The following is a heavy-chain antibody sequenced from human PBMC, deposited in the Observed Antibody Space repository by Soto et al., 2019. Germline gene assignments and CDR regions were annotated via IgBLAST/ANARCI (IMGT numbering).Heavy chain of an antibody. Sequence: GGSLRLSCAASGFTFSTYGMYWVRQAPGKGPEWVTLISYDGSNKYYADSVKGRFTISRDNSKNTLYLQMNSLKTEDTAVYFCARDGLGYCSSTTCYAGYFDYWGQGTLVTVSS. J-gene: IGHJ4*02. CDR1: GFTFSTYG. V-gene: IGHV3-30*03. D-gene: IGHD2-2*01. CDR2: ISYDGSNK. CDR3: ARDGLGYCSSTTCYAGYFDY.